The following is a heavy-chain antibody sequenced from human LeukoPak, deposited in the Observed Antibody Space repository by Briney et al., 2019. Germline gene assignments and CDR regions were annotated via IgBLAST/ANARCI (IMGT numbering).Heavy chain of an antibody. J-gene: IGHJ4*02. Sequence: GASVKVSFKASGGTFSSYAISWVRQAPGQGLEWMGGIIPIFGTANYAQKFQGRVTITADESTSTAHMELSSLRSEDTAVYYCARDLAAPYFDYWGQGTLVTVSS. D-gene: IGHD2-15*01. V-gene: IGHV1-69*01. CDR3: ARDLAAPYFDY. CDR2: IIPIFGTA. CDR1: GGTFSSYA.